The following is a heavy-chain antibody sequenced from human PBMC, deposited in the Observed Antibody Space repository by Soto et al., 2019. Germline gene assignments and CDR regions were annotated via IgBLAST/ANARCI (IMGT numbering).Heavy chain of an antibody. CDR2: INHSGST. CDR1: GGSFSGYY. J-gene: IGHJ1*01. Sequence: QVQLQQWGAGLLKPSETLSLTCAVYGGSFSGYYWSWIRQPPGKGLEWIGEINHSGSTNYNPSLKSRVTISVDTSKNQFSLKLSSVTAADTAVYYCARTGIAVAGLKYFQHWGQGTLVTVSS. CDR3: ARTGIAVAGLKYFQH. D-gene: IGHD6-19*01. V-gene: IGHV4-34*01.